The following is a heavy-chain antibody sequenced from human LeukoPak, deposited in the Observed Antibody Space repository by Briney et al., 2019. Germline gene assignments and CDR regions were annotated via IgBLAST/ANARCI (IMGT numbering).Heavy chain of an antibody. J-gene: IGHJ4*02. CDR2: INHSGST. CDR1: GGSFSGYY. Sequence: SETLSLTCAVYGGSFSGYYWSWIRQPPGKGLEWIGEINHSGSTNYNPSLKSRVTISVDTSENQFSLKLSSVTAADTAVYYCARSAPYIAAARRGRYFDYWGQGILVTVSS. V-gene: IGHV4-34*01. CDR3: ARSAPYIAAARRGRYFDY. D-gene: IGHD6-13*01.